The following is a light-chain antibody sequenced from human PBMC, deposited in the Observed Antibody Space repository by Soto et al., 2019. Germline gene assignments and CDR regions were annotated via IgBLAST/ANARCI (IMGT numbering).Light chain of an antibody. CDR1: SSDVGSYNL. V-gene: IGLV2-23*01. CDR3: SSYSTSTTPQWV. CDR2: EGN. J-gene: IGLJ3*02. Sequence: QSALTQPASVSGSPGQSITISCTGTSSDVGSYNLVSWYQQHPGKAPKLMIYEGNKRPSGVSNRFSASKSGNTASLTISGLQAEDEADYYCSSYSTSTTPQWVFGGGTKLTVL.